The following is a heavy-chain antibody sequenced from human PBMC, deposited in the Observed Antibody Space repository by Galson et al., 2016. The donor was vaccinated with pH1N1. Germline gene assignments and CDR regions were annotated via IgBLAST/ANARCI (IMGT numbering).Heavy chain of an antibody. D-gene: IGHD1-26*01. CDR1: GFSVTTPGVG. Sequence: PALVKPTQTLTLTCTLSGFSVTTPGVGVGWFRQPPGRAPQWLALVYWDDDKRSSPSLKNRITITRDPSKSQVVLSLTNMAPVDTATYYCARRRPATVGDPPPQFFDFWGQGALVSVSS. V-gene: IGHV2-5*02. CDR3: ARRRPATVGDPPPQFFDF. CDR2: VYWDDDK. J-gene: IGHJ4*02.